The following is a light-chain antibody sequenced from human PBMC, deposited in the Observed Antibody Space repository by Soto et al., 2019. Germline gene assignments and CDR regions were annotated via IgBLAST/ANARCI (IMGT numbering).Light chain of an antibody. CDR2: WVS. CDR3: QQYYSPPQT. CDR1: QSVLYSSNNKNY. J-gene: IGKJ1*01. V-gene: IGKV4-1*01. Sequence: DIVMTQSPDSLAVSLGERATINCKSSQSVLYSSNNKNYLAWYRQKPGQPPKLLIYWVSTRESGVPDRFSGRGSGKDFSLTISSLQAEDVAVYYCQQYYSPPQTFGQGTKEEIK.